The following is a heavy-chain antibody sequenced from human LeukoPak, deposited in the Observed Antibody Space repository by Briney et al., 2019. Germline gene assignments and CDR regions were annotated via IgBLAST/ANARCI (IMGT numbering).Heavy chain of an antibody. CDR3: AREARGYSYGYGNWFDP. Sequence: GASVKVSCKASGYTFTSYDINWVRQATGQGLEWMGWMNPNSGNTGYAQKFQGRVTMTRNTSISTAYMELSSLRSEDTAVYYCAREARGYSYGYGNWFDPWGQGTLVTVSS. D-gene: IGHD5-18*01. CDR2: MNPNSGNT. J-gene: IGHJ5*02. CDR1: GYTFTSYD. V-gene: IGHV1-8*01.